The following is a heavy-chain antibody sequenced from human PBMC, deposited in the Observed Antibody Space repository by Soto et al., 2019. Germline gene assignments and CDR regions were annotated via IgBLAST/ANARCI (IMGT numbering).Heavy chain of an antibody. CDR3: TRPPGSSSSGSDI. J-gene: IGHJ3*02. D-gene: IGHD6-6*01. CDR1: GFTFSSYG. Sequence: GGSLRLSCAASGFTFSSYGMHWVRQAPGKGLEWVAVISYDGSNKYYADSVKGRFTISRDNSNNTLYLQMNSLSAEDTAVYYCTRPPGSSSSGSDIWGQGTMVT. CDR2: ISYDGSNK. V-gene: IGHV3-30*03.